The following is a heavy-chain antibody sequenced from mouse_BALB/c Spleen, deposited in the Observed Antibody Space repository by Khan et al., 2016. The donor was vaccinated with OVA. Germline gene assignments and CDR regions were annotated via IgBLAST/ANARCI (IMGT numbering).Heavy chain of an antibody. CDR3: MRYDGYYWYVG. CDR1: GFTFSGFW. CDR2: INSDGSAI. J-gene: IGHJ1*01. D-gene: IGHD2-3*01. V-gene: IGHV11-2*02. Sequence: EVQLLESGGGLVQPGGSRGLSCEGSGFTFSGFWMSWVRQTPGKTLEWIGDINSDGSAINYAPSIKDRFTIFRDTYKSTLYLQMSNVRSEDTATYFCMRYDGYYWYVGMGRRDHGHRSL.